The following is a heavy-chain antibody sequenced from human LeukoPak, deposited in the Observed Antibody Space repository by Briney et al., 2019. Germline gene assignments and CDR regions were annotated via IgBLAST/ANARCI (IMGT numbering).Heavy chain of an antibody. D-gene: IGHD2/OR15-2a*01. Sequence: SETLSLTCTVSGVSIGGYYWNWIRQSPEKGLECIGYIYYTGNTDHNPSLKSRVTISVDTSKNQFSLKLSSVTAADTAVYYCARDRVPREYYHRSLADAFDIWGQGTLVTVSS. CDR3: ARDRVPREYYHRSLADAFDI. CDR1: GVSIGGYY. J-gene: IGHJ3*02. CDR2: IYYTGNT. V-gene: IGHV4-59*01.